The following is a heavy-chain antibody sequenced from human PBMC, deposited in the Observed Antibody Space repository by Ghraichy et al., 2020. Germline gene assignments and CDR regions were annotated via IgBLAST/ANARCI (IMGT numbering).Heavy chain of an antibody. V-gene: IGHV4-59*01. CDR2: IYYSGST. Sequence: SETLSLTCTVSGGSISSYYWSWIRQPPGKGLEWIGYIYYSGSTNYNPSLKSRVTISVDTSKNQFSLKLSSVTAADTAVYYCAREGWEMATTGSYYYYGMDVWGQGTTVTVSS. J-gene: IGHJ6*02. CDR3: AREGWEMATTGSYYYYGMDV. D-gene: IGHD5-24*01. CDR1: GGSISSYY.